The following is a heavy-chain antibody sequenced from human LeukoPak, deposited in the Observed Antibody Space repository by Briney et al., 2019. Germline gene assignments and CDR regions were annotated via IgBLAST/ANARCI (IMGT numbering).Heavy chain of an antibody. CDR2: ISSDGRDK. CDR3: ARDLRRFAAYYFDY. Sequence: GGSLRLSCAASGFTFSGYAIHWVRQAPGKGLEWVAVISSDGRDKHHADSVKGRFTISRDNSKNTLYLQANSLRAEDTAVYYCARDLRRFAAYYFDYWGQGTLVTVSS. V-gene: IGHV3-30*03. CDR1: GFTFSGYA. D-gene: IGHD5/OR15-5a*01. J-gene: IGHJ4*02.